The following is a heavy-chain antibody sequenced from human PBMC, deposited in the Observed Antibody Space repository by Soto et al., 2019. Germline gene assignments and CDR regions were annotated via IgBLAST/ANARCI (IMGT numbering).Heavy chain of an antibody. CDR3: AKDLSAAAGYLYYYYGMDV. Sequence: GGSLRLSCAASGFTFSSYGMHWVRQAPGKGLEWVAVISYDGSNKYYADSVKGRFTISRDNSKNTLYLQMNSLRAEDTAVYYCAKDLSAAAGYLYYYYGMDVWGQGTTVTVSS. CDR1: GFTFSSYG. CDR2: ISYDGSNK. J-gene: IGHJ6*02. V-gene: IGHV3-30*18. D-gene: IGHD6-13*01.